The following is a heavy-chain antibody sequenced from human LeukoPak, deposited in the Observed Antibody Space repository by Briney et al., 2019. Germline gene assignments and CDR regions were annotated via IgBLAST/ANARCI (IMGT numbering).Heavy chain of an antibody. V-gene: IGHV3-11*01. CDR3: ARDQYYDSSGLTGY. CDR2: ISSSGSTI. Sequence: GGSLRLSCAASGFTFSEYYMSWIRQAPGEGLEWVSYISSSGSTIYYADSVKGRFTISRDNAKNSLYLQMNSLRAEDTAVYYCARDQYYDSSGLTGYWGQGTLVTVSS. D-gene: IGHD3-22*01. CDR1: GFTFSEYY. J-gene: IGHJ4*02.